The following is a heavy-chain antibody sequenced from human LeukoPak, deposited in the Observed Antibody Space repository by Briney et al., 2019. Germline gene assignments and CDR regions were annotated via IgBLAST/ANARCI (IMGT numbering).Heavy chain of an antibody. Sequence: PSETLSLTCAVYGGSFSGYYWSWIRQPPGKGLEWIGEINHSGSTNYNPSLKSRVTISVDTSKNQFSLKLSSVTAADTAVYYCARKAYYYDSRAFNYVDYWGQGTLVTVSS. J-gene: IGHJ4*02. CDR2: INHSGST. CDR1: GGSFSGYY. V-gene: IGHV4-34*01. CDR3: ARKAYYYDSRAFNYVDY. D-gene: IGHD3-22*01.